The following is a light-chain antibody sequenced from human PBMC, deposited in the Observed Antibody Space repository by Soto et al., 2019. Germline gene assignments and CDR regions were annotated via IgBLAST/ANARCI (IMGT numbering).Light chain of an antibody. J-gene: IGLJ1*01. CDR3: SSYTSSSIFHYV. CDR2: DVS. Sequence: QSVLTQPASVSGSPGQSITISCTGTSSDVGGYNYVSWYQQHPGKAPKLMIYDVSNRPSGVSNRFSGSKSGNTASLTISGLQAEDEADYDCSSYTSSSIFHYVFVTGTKVTV. V-gene: IGLV2-14*01. CDR1: SSDVGGYNY.